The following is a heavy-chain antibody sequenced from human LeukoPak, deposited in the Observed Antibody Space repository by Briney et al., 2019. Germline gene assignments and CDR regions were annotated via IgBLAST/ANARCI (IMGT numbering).Heavy chain of an antibody. Sequence: GSLRLSCAASGFTFSSYAMTWVRQAPGKGLERVSGISGSGSNTYYADSVKGRFTISRDNSKNTLYLQMNSPRAEDTAAYYCAKGTYDSRGHFDYWGQGTLVSVSS. CDR2: ISGSGSNT. CDR1: GFTFSSYA. CDR3: AKGTYDSRGHFDY. V-gene: IGHV3-23*01. J-gene: IGHJ4*02. D-gene: IGHD3-22*01.